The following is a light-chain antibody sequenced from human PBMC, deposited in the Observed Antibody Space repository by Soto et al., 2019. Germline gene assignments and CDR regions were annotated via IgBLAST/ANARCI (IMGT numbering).Light chain of an antibody. CDR3: QQYNNWPRT. J-gene: IGKJ2*02. CDR2: GAS. CDR1: QSVSSN. Sequence: EIVMTQSPATLSVSPGERATLSCSASQSVSSNLAWYQQKPGQAPRLLIYGASTRATGFPARFSGSGSGTEFTLTISSLQSEDFAVYYCQQYNNWPRTFGQGTKLEIK. V-gene: IGKV3-15*01.